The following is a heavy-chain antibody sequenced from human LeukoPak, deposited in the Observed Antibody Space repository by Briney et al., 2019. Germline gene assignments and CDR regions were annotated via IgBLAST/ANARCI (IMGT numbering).Heavy chain of an antibody. Sequence: PGGSLRLSCASSGFTFSSYWMTWVRQVPGKGLEWVASIKDDGSEQPYVDSVKGRFTLSRDNAKSSLYLQMNSLRTEDTAVYYCARDGPSVTRKYYYYYYMDVWGNGTTVTVSS. CDR3: ARDGPSVTRKYYYYYYMDV. D-gene: IGHD2-2*01. CDR2: IKDDGSEQ. J-gene: IGHJ6*03. V-gene: IGHV3-7*01. CDR1: GFTFSSYW.